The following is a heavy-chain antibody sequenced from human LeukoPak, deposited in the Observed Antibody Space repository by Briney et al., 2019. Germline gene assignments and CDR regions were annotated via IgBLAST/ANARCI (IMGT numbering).Heavy chain of an antibody. CDR2: ISWNSGRI. D-gene: IGHD3-9*01. Sequence: GGSLRLSCAASGFTFDDYAMHWVRQAPGKGLEWVSGISWNSGRIAYADSVKGRFTISRDNAKNSLYLQMNSLRAEDTAVYYCARLFSDILTGYVDYWGQGTLVTVSS. V-gene: IGHV3-9*01. J-gene: IGHJ4*02. CDR1: GFTFDDYA. CDR3: ARLFSDILTGYVDY.